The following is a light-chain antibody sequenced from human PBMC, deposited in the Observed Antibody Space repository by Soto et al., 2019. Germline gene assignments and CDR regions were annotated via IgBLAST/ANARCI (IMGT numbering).Light chain of an antibody. Sequence: EIVLTQSPATLSLSPGERATLFCRASQSVGSYLAWYQQKPGQAPRLLIYDASNRATGTPARFSGSASGTDFTLTISSLEPEDFAVYYCQQRGDWPLTFGGGTKVEIK. CDR3: QQRGDWPLT. CDR2: DAS. J-gene: IGKJ4*01. V-gene: IGKV3-11*01. CDR1: QSVGSY.